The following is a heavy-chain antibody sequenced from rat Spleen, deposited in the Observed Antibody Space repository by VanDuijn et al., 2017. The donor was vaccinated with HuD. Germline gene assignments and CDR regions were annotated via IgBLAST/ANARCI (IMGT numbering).Heavy chain of an antibody. CDR2: ITYSGTT. V-gene: IGHV3-1*01. CDR1: GYSSTDSH. Sequence: EVQVQESGPGLVKPSQSLSLTCSVTGYSSTDSHWGWIRQFPGNKMEWVGHITYSGTTAYSPTVKSRISITRDTSKHQFFLQLNSVTTEDTATYYCARWDYYSPRWYFDFWGPGTMVTVSS. D-gene: IGHD1-1*01. CDR3: ARWDYYSPRWYFDF. J-gene: IGHJ1*01.